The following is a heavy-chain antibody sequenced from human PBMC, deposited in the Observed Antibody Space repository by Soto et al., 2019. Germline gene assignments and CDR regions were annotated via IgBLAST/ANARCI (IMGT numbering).Heavy chain of an antibody. CDR3: VKDITERGNGGGGGDFDY. D-gene: IGHD2-15*01. CDR1: AFTFDDYA. Sequence: EVQLVESGGGLVQPGGSLRLSCADSAFTFDDYAVHWVRQDPGKGLEWVSGISWNSDRVGYADSVKGRFTISRDNAKNSLYLQMNSLRTEDTALYYCVKDITERGNGGGGGDFDYWGQGTLVTVSS. CDR2: ISWNSDRV. V-gene: IGHV3-9*01. J-gene: IGHJ4*02.